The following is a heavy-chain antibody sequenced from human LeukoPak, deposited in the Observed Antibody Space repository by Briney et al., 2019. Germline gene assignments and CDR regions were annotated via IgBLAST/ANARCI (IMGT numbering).Heavy chain of an antibody. V-gene: IGHV3-66*01. D-gene: IGHD2-15*01. J-gene: IGHJ4*02. CDR3: ARGYCSGGSCYKFDY. Sequence: GGSLRLSCAASGFSVSSNYLSWVRQAPGKGLELVSVLYSGGSTYYSDSVKGRFTISRDNSKNTLYLQMNSLRDEDTAVYYCARGYCSGGSCYKFDYWGQGTLVTVSS. CDR2: LYSGGST. CDR1: GFSVSSNY.